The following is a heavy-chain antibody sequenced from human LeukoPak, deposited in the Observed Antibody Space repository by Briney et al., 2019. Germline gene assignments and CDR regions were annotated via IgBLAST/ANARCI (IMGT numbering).Heavy chain of an antibody. J-gene: IGHJ3*01. V-gene: IGHV3-21*01. CDR3: AITLTYTFDL. Sequence: GGSLRLSCAASGFTFSSYTMNWVRQAPGKGLEWVSSISSGSTYIFYADSLKGRFTISRDNAKNSLFLQMNSLRAEDTAVYYCAITLTYTFDLWGQGTMVTVSS. CDR1: GFTFSSYT. D-gene: IGHD3-22*01. CDR2: ISSGSTYI.